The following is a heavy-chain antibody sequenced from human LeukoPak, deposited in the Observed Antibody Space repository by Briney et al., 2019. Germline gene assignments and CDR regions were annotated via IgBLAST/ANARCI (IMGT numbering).Heavy chain of an antibody. CDR1: GYTFTVYY. Sequence: AAVKLSRKFSGYTFTVYYMHWAQHPPAKGCEWMGLVDPEDGETIYAEKLQGRVTFTADTYTYTVNMDLSSLRLEDEDVYHCATGMKLISGQNYRWNPLPAFDMWGQETMVTLSS. D-gene: IGHD2-15*01. CDR2: VDPEDGET. CDR3: ATGMKLISGQNYRWNPLPAFDM. J-gene: IGHJ3*02. V-gene: IGHV1-69-2*01.